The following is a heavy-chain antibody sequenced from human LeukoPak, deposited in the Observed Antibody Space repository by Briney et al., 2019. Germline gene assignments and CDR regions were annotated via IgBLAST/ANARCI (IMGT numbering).Heavy chain of an antibody. J-gene: IGHJ4*02. CDR1: GYTFTSHG. CDR2: INPNSGGT. D-gene: IGHD5-12*01. V-gene: IGHV1-2*02. Sequence: ASVKVSCKASGYTFTSHGISWVRQAPGQGLEWMGWINPNSGGTNYAQKFQGRVTMTRDTSISTAYMELSRLRSDDTAVYYCARDLYSGYDRSDYWGQGTPVTVSS. CDR3: ARDLYSGYDRSDY.